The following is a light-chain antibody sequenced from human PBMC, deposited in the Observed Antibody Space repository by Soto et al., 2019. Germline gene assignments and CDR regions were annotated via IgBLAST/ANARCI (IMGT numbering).Light chain of an antibody. CDR2: GAS. Sequence: EIVLTRSPGTLSLSPGERATLSCRASQSVSSRCLAWYQQKAGQAPRLLIYGASSRATGIPDRFSGSGSGADFTVTISRLEPEDFSVYYCQQYGRSPPRTFGQGTKLEIK. CDR3: QQYGRSPPRT. CDR1: QSVSSRC. J-gene: IGKJ2*01. V-gene: IGKV3-20*01.